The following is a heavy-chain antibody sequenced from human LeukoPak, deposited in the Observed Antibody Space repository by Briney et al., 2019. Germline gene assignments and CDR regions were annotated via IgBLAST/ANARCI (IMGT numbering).Heavy chain of an antibody. J-gene: IGHJ4*02. V-gene: IGHV3-21*01. CDR2: ISSSSSYI. CDR1: GFTFSSYS. CDR3: ARVLALFEPVDY. Sequence: GGSLRLSCAASGFTFSSYSMNWVRQAPGKGLEWVSSISSSSSYINYADSVKGRFTISRDNAKNSLYLQMNSLRAEDTAVYYCARVLALFEPVDYWGQGTLVTVSS. D-gene: IGHD1-14*01.